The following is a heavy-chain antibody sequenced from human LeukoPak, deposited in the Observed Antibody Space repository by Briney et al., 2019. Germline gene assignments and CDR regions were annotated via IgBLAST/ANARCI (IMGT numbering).Heavy chain of an antibody. CDR2: IWYDGSNK. Sequence: LPGRSLRLSCAASGFTFSSYGMHWVRQAPGKGLEWVAVIWYDGSNKYYADSVKGRSTISRDNSKNTLYLQMNSLRAEDTAVYYCARDAGYCSGGSCYPGQFDYWGQGTLVTVSS. V-gene: IGHV3-33*01. D-gene: IGHD2-15*01. J-gene: IGHJ4*02. CDR3: ARDAGYCSGGSCYPGQFDY. CDR1: GFTFSSYG.